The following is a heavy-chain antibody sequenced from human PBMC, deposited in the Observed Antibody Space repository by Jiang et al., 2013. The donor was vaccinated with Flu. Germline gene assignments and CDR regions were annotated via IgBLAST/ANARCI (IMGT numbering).Heavy chain of an antibody. J-gene: IGHJ4*02. CDR3: ARGSFYSY. V-gene: IGHV1-2*02. Sequence: SGAEVKKPGASVKVSCKASGYTFTAYYIHWMRQAPGQGLEWMGWIDPKSGGTSYSQNFQDRVTMTRDTSITTVYMELNRLRSDDTAIYYCARGSFYSYWGQGTLVTVSS. CDR2: IDPKSGGT. CDR1: GYTFTAYY. D-gene: IGHD3-10*01.